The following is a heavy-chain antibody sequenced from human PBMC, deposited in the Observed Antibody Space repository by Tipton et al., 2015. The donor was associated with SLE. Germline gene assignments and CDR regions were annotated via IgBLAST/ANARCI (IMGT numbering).Heavy chain of an antibody. CDR3: ARAGAVAAPTPFDY. V-gene: IGHV3-13*01. D-gene: IGHD6-19*01. J-gene: IGHJ4*02. Sequence: SLRLSCAASGFTFSSYDMHWVRQATGKGLEWVSAIGTAGDTYYPGSVKGRFTISRDNAKNSLYLQMNSLRAEDTAVYYCARAGAVAAPTPFDYWGQGTLVTVSS. CDR2: IGTAGDT. CDR1: GFTFSSYD.